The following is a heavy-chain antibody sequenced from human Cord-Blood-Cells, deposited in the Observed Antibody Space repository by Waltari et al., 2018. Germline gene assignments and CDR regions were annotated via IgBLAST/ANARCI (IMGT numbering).Heavy chain of an antibody. CDR3: ARRYCSSTSCYDAFDI. CDR1: GYTFASYA. V-gene: IGHV1-8*03. CDR2: MNPNSGNT. Sequence: QAQLVQSGAEVKKPGASVKVSCKASGYTFASYAINWVRPANGQGLEWMGWMNPNSGNTGYAQKFQGRVTITRNTSISTAYMELSSLRSEDTAVYYCARRYCSSTSCYDAFDIWGQGTMVTVSS. D-gene: IGHD2-2*01. J-gene: IGHJ3*02.